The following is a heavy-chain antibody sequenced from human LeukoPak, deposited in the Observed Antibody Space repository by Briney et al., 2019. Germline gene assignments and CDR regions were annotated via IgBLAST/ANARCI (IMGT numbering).Heavy chain of an antibody. CDR2: IYYSGST. V-gene: IGHV4-59*08. CDR1: GGSISRYY. J-gene: IGHJ4*02. D-gene: IGHD1-26*01. Sequence: PSETLSLTCTVSGGSISRYYWSWIRQPPGKGLEWIGYIYYSGSTNYNPSLKSRVTISVDTSKNQFSLKLSSVTAADTAVYYCARQGIVGASNHFDYWGQGTLVTVSS. CDR3: ARQGIVGASNHFDY.